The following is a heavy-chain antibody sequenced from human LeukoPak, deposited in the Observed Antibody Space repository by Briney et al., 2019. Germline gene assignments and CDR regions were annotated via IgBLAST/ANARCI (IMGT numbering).Heavy chain of an antibody. D-gene: IGHD3-10*01. Sequence: SETLSLTCAVSGGSISRSNWWSWVRQPPGKGLEWIGEIYHSGSTNYNPSLKSRVTISVDTSKNQFSLKLSSVTAADTAVYYCASVRRGFGESSKYYAYYYMGVWGKGTTVTISS. CDR1: GGSISRSNW. CDR2: IYHSGST. V-gene: IGHV4-4*02. J-gene: IGHJ6*03. CDR3: ASVRRGFGESSKYYAYYYMGV.